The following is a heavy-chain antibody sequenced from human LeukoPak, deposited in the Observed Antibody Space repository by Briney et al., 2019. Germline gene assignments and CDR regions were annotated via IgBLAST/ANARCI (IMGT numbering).Heavy chain of an antibody. V-gene: IGHV1-69*04. Sequence: SVKVSCKASGGTFSSYAISWVRPPPGQGLEWMGRIIPILGIANYAQKFQGRVTITADKSTSTAYMELSSLRSEDTAVYYCARATTVTPVGYFDYWGQGTLVTVSS. D-gene: IGHD4-11*01. J-gene: IGHJ4*02. CDR1: GGTFSSYA. CDR3: ARATTVTPVGYFDY. CDR2: IIPILGIA.